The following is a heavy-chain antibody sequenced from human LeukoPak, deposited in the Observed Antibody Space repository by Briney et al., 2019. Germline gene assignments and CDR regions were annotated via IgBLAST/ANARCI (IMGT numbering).Heavy chain of an antibody. D-gene: IGHD6-6*01. CDR3: ARDLDSSSLEGTYGMDV. CDR2: INPSGGST. Sequence: PGESLKISCKGSGYSFTSYWIGWVRQAPGHGLEWMGIINPSGGSTSYAQKFQGRVTMTRDTSTSTVYMELSSLRSEDTAVYYCARDLDSSSLEGTYGMDVWGQGTTVTVSS. V-gene: IGHV1-46*01. CDR1: GYSFTSYW. J-gene: IGHJ6*02.